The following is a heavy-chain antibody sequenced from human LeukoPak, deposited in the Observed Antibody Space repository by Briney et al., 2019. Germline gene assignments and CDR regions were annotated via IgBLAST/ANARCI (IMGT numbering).Heavy chain of an antibody. Sequence: GGSLRLSCTASGFTVSSNYMSWVRQAPGKGLEWVSVFYSGGNTYYADSVKGRFTISRDSSKNTLYLQMNSLRAEDTAVYYCARVKKILACYDYWGQGTLVTVSS. V-gene: IGHV3-53*01. CDR3: ARVKKILACYDY. J-gene: IGHJ4*02. CDR1: GFTVSSNY. CDR2: FYSGGNT. D-gene: IGHD2-8*02.